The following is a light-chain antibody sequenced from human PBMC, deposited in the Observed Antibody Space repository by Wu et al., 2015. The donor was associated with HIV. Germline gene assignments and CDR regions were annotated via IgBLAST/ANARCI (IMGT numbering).Light chain of an antibody. Sequence: EIVMTQSPATLSVSPGERATLSCRASQSVSSNLAWYQQKPGQAPRLLIYGASTRATGIPARFSGSGSGTDFTLTISRLETEDLAVYYCQQYGNSPNTFGQGTKLEIK. J-gene: IGKJ2*01. CDR1: QSVSSN. CDR2: GAS. V-gene: IGKV3-15*01. CDR3: QQYGNSPNT.